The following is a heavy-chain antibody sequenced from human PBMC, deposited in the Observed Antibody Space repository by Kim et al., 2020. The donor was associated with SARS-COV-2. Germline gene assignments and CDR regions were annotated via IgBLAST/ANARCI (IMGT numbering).Heavy chain of an antibody. V-gene: IGHV1-69*13. J-gene: IGHJ6*02. Sequence: SVKVSCKAPGGTFSSYAISWVRQAPGQGLEWMGGIIPIFGTANYAQKFQGRVTIIADESTSTAYMELSSLRSEDTAVYYCARKTHTKYYYGSGSYLGYYYGMDVWGQGTTVTVSS. D-gene: IGHD3-10*01. CDR3: ARKTHTKYYYGSGSYLGYYYGMDV. CDR1: GGTFSSYA. CDR2: IIPIFGTA.